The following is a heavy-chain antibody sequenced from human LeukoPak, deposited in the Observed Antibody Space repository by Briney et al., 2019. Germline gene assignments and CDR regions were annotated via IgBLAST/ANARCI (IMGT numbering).Heavy chain of an antibody. CDR3: ARAGPYTTGWQYVDY. V-gene: IGHV4-34*01. D-gene: IGHD2/OR15-2a*01. CDR1: GGSFSGYY. CDR2: INHSGST. Sequence: SETLSLTCAVYGGSFSGYYWSWIRQPPGKGLEWIGEINHSGSTNYNPSLKSRLTISVDTSKNQFSLRLSSVTAADTAVYYCARAGPYTTGWQYVDYWGQGTLVTVSS. J-gene: IGHJ4*02.